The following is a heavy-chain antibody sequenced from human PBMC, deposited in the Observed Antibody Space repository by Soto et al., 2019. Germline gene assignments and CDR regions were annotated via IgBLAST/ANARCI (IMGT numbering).Heavy chain of an antibody. J-gene: IGHJ4*02. CDR3: ARVDGYTYPNDY. CDR1: GFTFSAYS. V-gene: IGHV3-21*01. D-gene: IGHD5-12*01. Sequence: PGGSVRLSCAASGFTFSAYSMSWVRQAPGKGLEWVSSITSRSDYIYYADSLKGRFTISRDNAKNSLYLQMHSLRAEDTAFYYCARVDGYTYPNDYWGQGTLVTVSS. CDR2: ITSRSDYI.